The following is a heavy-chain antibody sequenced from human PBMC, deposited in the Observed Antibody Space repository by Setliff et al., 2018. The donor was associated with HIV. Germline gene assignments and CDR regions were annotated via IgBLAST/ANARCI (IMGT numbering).Heavy chain of an antibody. CDR3: AQNFYSSPWSPLDY. CDR1: GFTFSSYG. V-gene: IGHV3-30*02. J-gene: IGHJ4*02. D-gene: IGHD6-19*01. Sequence: LRLSCAASGFTFSSYGMHWVRQAPGKGLEWVAFIRYDGTYKYYADSLKGRFTISRDNSKTTLFLQMNSLRTEDTAVYYCAQNFYSSPWSPLDYWGQGTLVTVSS. CDR2: IRYDGTYK.